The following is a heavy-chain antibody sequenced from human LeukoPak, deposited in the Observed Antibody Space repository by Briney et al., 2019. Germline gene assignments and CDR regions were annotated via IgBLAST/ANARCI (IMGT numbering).Heavy chain of an antibody. CDR2: INPSGGNT. Sequence: ASVMVSCKASGYTFTNYYMHWVRQAPGQGLEWMGIINPSGGNTRYAQKFQGRVTMTRDTSTRTVYMELSSLRSEDTAVYYCARGYSGYDSDYWGQGTLVTVSS. CDR3: ARGYSGYDSDY. V-gene: IGHV1-46*01. J-gene: IGHJ4*02. D-gene: IGHD5-12*01. CDR1: GYTFTNYY.